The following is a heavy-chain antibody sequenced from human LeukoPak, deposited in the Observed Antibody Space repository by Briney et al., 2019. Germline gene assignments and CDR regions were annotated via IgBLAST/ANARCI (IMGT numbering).Heavy chain of an antibody. Sequence: GGSLRLSCAASGFTFSSYGMHWVRQAPGKGLEWVAVISYDGSNKYYADSVKGRFTISRDNSKNTLYLQMNSLRAEDTAVYYCGKVLIAAAAPLYGMDVWGQGTTVTVSS. V-gene: IGHV3-30*18. CDR2: ISYDGSNK. J-gene: IGHJ6*02. D-gene: IGHD6-13*01. CDR1: GFTFSSYG. CDR3: GKVLIAAAAPLYGMDV.